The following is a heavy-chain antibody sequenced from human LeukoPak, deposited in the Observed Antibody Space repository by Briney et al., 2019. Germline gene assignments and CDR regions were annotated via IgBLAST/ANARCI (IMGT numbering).Heavy chain of an antibody. Sequence: KASETLSLTCAVSGYSISSGYYWGWIRQPPGKGLEWIGNIYHSGSTYYNPSLKSRVTISVDTSKNQFSLKLSSVTAADTAVYYCARGGYSSSWPYYYYYYMDVWGKGTTVTVSS. CDR2: IYHSGST. V-gene: IGHV4-38-2*01. CDR1: GYSISSGYY. CDR3: ARGGYSSSWPYYYYYYMDV. D-gene: IGHD6-13*01. J-gene: IGHJ6*03.